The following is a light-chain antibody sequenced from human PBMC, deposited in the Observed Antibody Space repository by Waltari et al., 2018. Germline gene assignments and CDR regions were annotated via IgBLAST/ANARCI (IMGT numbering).Light chain of an antibody. J-gene: IGKJ3*01. Sequence: IVMTLSPATLSVSPGERATLSCRASQSVSNKLAWYQQKPGQAPRLLIYGASTRATGIPARFSGSGSGTEFTLTISSLQSEDFAVYYCQQYNYWRTFGPGTKVDIK. CDR3: QQYNYWRT. CDR2: GAS. V-gene: IGKV3-15*01. CDR1: QSVSNK.